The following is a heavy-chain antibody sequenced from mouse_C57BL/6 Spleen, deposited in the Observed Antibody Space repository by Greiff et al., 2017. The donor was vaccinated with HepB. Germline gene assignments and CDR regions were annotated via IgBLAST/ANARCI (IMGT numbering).Heavy chain of an antibody. CDR3: ARDWDGAMDY. CDR1: GFTFSDYG. Sequence: EVKLEESGGGLVKPGGSLKLSCAASGFTFSDYGMHWVRQAPEKGLEWVAYISSGSSTIYYADTVKGRFTISRDNAKKTLFLQRTSLRSEDTAMYYGARDWDGAMDYWGQGTSVTVSS. V-gene: IGHV5-17*01. J-gene: IGHJ4*01. D-gene: IGHD4-1*01. CDR2: ISSGSSTI.